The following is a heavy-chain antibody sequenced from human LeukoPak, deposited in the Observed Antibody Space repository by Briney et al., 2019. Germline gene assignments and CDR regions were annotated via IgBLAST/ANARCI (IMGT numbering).Heavy chain of an antibody. D-gene: IGHD6-13*01. J-gene: IGHJ4*02. CDR3: ARDWGIAAAGTYWDY. CDR1: GGSISSYY. CDR2: IYTSGST. V-gene: IGHV4-4*07. Sequence: SETLSLTCTVSGGSISSYYWSWIRQPAGKGLEWIGRIYTSGSTNYNPSLKSRVTMSVDTSKNQFSLKLSSVTAADTAVYYCARDWGIAAAGTYWDYWGQGTLVTVSS.